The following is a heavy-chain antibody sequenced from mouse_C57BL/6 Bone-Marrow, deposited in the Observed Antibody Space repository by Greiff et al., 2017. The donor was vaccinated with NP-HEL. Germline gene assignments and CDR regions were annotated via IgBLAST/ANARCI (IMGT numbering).Heavy chain of an antibody. CDR3: ARRGYYAMDY. CDR2: IYPSDSET. CDR1: GYTFTSYW. J-gene: IGHJ4*01. V-gene: IGHV1-61*01. Sequence: QVHVKQSGAELVRPGSSVKLSCKASGYTFTSYWMDWVKQRPGQGLEWIGNIYPSDSETHYNQKFKDKATLTVDKSSSTAYMQLSSLTSEDAAVYYCARRGYYAMDYWGQGTSVTVSA.